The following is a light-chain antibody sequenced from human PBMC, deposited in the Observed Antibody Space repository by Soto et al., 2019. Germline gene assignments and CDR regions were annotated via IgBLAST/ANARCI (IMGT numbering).Light chain of an antibody. Sequence: EIVMTQSPATLSVSPGVRATLSCRASQSVSSNLAWYQQKPGQAPRLPIYGASVRATGIPARFSGSGSGTEFTLTISSPQSEDFGVYYCQQYSRWPTFGQGTKVDIK. V-gene: IGKV3-15*01. CDR2: GAS. CDR1: QSVSSN. J-gene: IGKJ1*01. CDR3: QQYSRWPT.